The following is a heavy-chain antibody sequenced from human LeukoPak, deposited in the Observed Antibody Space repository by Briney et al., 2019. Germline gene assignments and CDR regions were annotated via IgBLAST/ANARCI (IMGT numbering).Heavy chain of an antibody. J-gene: IGHJ5*02. V-gene: IGHV1-3*01. CDR3: ARSVDQLLPASYNWFDP. Sequence: KFQGRATITRDTSASTAYMELSSLRSEDTAVYYCARSVDQLLPASYNWFDPWGQGTLVTVSS. D-gene: IGHD2-2*01.